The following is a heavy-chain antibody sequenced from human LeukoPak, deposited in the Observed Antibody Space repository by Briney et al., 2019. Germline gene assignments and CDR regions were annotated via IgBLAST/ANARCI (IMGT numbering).Heavy chain of an antibody. CDR3: ARTQGYCTNGVCSYYFDY. J-gene: IGHJ4*02. CDR2: RNPNSGNT. V-gene: IGHV1-8*01. D-gene: IGHD2-8*01. CDR1: GYTFTSYD. Sequence: GASVKVSCKASGYTFTSYDINWVRQATGQGLEWTGWRNPNSGNTGYAQKFQGRVTMTRNTSISTAYMELSSLRSEDTAVYYCARTQGYCTNGVCSYYFDYWGQGTLVTVTS.